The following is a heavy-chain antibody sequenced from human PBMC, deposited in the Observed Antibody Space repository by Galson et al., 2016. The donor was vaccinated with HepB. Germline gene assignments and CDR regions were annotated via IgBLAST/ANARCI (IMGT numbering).Heavy chain of an antibody. CDR3: ARDPYPDRGYCSGANCHSNAFDI. CDR2: IYYTGKT. CDR1: GGSMTTYY. V-gene: IGHV4-59*01. J-gene: IGHJ3*02. D-gene: IGHD2-15*01. Sequence: SETLSLTCTVSGGSMTTYYWSWIRQPPGKGLEWIGYIYYTGKTDFNPSLKSRVTISVDTSRTQFSLKLNSVTAADTAVYYCARDPYPDRGYCSGANCHSNAFDIWGQGTMVTVSP.